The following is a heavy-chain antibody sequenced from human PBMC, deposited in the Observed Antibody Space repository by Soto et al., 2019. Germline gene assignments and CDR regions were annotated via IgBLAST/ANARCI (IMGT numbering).Heavy chain of an antibody. CDR1: GFTFSSYA. Sequence: DVQLLESGGHLVQPGGSLRLSCAASGFTFSSYAMSWVRQAPGKGLEWVSSVSAGGDMTYYSDSVKGRFTISRDNSNNARFLQMNILRIEDTALYYCARGDRGVSGSPASYYYSGLEVWGQGTTVTVS. CDR3: ARGDRGVSGSPASYYYSGLEV. CDR2: VSAGGDMT. V-gene: IGHV3-23*01. D-gene: IGHD2-8*02. J-gene: IGHJ6*02.